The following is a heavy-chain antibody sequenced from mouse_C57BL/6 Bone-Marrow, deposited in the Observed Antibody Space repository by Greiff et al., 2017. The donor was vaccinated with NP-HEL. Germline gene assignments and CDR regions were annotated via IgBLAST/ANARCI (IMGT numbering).Heavy chain of an antibody. CDR3: AEVGSFCYDYDDTWFAY. D-gene: IGHD2-4*01. CDR2: IDPSSGGT. Sequence: VQLQQPGAELVKPGASVKLSCKASGYTFTSYWMHWVKQRPGRGLEWIGRIDPSSGGTKYNEKFKSKATLTVDKSSSTAYMQLSSLTSEDSAVYYCAEVGSFCYDYDDTWFAYWGQGTLVTVSA. V-gene: IGHV1-72*01. J-gene: IGHJ3*01. CDR1: GYTFTSYW.